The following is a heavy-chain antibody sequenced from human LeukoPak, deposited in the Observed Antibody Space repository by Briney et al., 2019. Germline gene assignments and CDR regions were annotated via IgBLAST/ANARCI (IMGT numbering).Heavy chain of an antibody. CDR3: ARNPAGYYYYYGMDV. J-gene: IGHJ6*02. Sequence: SETLSLTCAVSGGSISSSNWWGWIRQPPGKGLEWIGYIFYSGSTYYNPSLKSRVTMSVDTSKNQFSLKLSSVTAVDTAAYYCARNPAGYYYYYGMDVWGQGTTVTVSS. CDR2: IFYSGST. D-gene: IGHD6-19*01. CDR1: GGSISSSNW. V-gene: IGHV4-28*01.